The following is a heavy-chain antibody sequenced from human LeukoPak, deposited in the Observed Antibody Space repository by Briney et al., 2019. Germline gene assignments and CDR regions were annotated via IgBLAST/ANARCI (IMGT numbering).Heavy chain of an antibody. D-gene: IGHD5-18*01. CDR2: INSDGSIT. CDR1: GFTFTTYW. Sequence: GGSLRLSCAASGFTFTTYWMHWVRQAPGKGLVWVSHINSDGSITSYADSVKGRFTISRDNAKNTLYLQMNSPRAEDTAVYYCARDAVDTANAVWGQGTTVTVSS. V-gene: IGHV3-74*01. CDR3: ARDAVDTANAV. J-gene: IGHJ6*02.